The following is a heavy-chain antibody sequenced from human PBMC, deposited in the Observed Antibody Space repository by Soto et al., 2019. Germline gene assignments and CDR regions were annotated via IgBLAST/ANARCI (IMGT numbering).Heavy chain of an antibody. D-gene: IGHD5-12*01. CDR3: ERASGFSGFALLS. Sequence: SVKDSCKASGYTFTSYDINWVRRATVQGLEWMGRMNPNSGNTGYSQKFQGRVTMTRNTSISTAYMELSSLRSEDTAVYYCERASGFSGFALLSWGQGTLVTVSS. CDR2: MNPNSGNT. V-gene: IGHV1-8*01. J-gene: IGHJ4*02. CDR1: GYTFTSYD.